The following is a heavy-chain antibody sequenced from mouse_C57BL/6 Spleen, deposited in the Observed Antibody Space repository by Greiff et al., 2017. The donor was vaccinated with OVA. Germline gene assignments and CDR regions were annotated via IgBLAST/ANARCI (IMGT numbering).Heavy chain of an antibody. CDR2: IYPGSGST. V-gene: IGHV1-55*01. Sequence: QVQLQQPGAELVKPGASVKMSCKASGYTFTSYWITWVKQRPGQGLEWIGDIYPGSGSTNYNEKFKSKATLTVDTSSSTAYMQLSSLTSEDSAVYYCASTQLRPYYFDYWGQGTTLTVSS. CDR3: ASTQLRPYYFDY. D-gene: IGHD3-2*02. J-gene: IGHJ2*01. CDR1: GYTFTSYW.